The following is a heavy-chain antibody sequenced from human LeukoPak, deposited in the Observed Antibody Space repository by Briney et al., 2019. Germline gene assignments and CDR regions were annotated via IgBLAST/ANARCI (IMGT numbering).Heavy chain of an antibody. D-gene: IGHD7-27*01. CDR3: ASQLPGAFDI. CDR2: IYYSGST. V-gene: IGHV4-39*01. Sequence: PSETLSLTCTVSGGSISSYYWGWIRQPPGKGLEWIGSIYYSGSTYYNPSLKSRVTISVDTSKNQFSLKLSSVTAADTAVYYCASQLPGAFDIWGQGTMVTVSS. J-gene: IGHJ3*02. CDR1: GGSISSYY.